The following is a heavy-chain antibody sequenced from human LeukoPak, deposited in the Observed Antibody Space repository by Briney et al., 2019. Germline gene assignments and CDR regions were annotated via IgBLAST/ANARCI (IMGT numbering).Heavy chain of an antibody. V-gene: IGHV4-34*01. Sequence: SETLSLTCAVYGGSFSGYYWSWIRQPPGKGLEWIGEINHSGSTNYNPSLKSRVTISVDTSKNQFSLTLSSVTAADTAVYYCARSETYNWNYVPHFDYWGQGTLVTVSS. CDR3: ARSETYNWNYVPHFDY. CDR1: GGSFSGYY. D-gene: IGHD1-7*01. J-gene: IGHJ4*02. CDR2: INHSGST.